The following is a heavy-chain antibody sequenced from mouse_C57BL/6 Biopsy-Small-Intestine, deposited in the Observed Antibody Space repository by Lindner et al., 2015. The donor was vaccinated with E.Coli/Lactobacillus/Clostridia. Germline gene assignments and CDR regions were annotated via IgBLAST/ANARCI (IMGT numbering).Heavy chain of an antibody. J-gene: IGHJ2*01. V-gene: IGHV5-6*01. CDR3: ARQYRSYPFDY. Sequence: VQLQESGGDLVKPGGSLKPSCAASGFTFSNYGMSWVRQTPDKRLEWVATISSGGGYTYYPDSVKGRFTISRDNVKNTLYLQMSSLKSEDTAMYYCARQYRSYPFDYWGQGTTLTVSS. CDR1: GFTFSNYG. D-gene: IGHD1-1*01. CDR2: ISSGGGYT.